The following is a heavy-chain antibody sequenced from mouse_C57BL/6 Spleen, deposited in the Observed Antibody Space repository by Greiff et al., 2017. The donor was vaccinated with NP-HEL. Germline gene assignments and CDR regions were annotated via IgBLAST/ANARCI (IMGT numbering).Heavy chain of an antibody. Sequence: VQLKESGPELVKPGASVKMSCKASGYTFTDYNMHWVKQSHGKSLEWIGYINPNNGGTSYNQKFKGKATLTVNKSSSTAYMELRSLTSEDSAVYYCARVGYDGYYVGSWFAYWGQGTLVTVSA. J-gene: IGHJ3*01. D-gene: IGHD2-3*01. V-gene: IGHV1-22*01. CDR2: INPNNGGT. CDR3: ARVGYDGYYVGSWFAY. CDR1: GYTFTDYN.